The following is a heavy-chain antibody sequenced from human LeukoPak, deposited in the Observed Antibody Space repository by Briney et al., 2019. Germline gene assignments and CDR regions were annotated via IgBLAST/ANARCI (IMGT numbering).Heavy chain of an antibody. Sequence: ASVKVSCKASGYTFHSYDINWVRQATGQGLEWMGWMNPGTGNTGYAPRFLGRVTMTRDASTSTAYLHLSSLTSADTAVYYCARGRFDRWGQGTQVIVYS. J-gene: IGHJ5*02. CDR1: GYTFHSYD. CDR2: MNPGTGNT. CDR3: ARGRFDR. V-gene: IGHV1-8*01.